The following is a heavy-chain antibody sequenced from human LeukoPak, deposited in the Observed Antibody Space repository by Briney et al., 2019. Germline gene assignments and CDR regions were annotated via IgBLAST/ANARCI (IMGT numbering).Heavy chain of an antibody. J-gene: IGHJ4*02. Sequence: SETLSLTCAVYGGSFSGYYWSWIRQPPGKGLEWIGEINHSGSTNYNPSLKSRVTISVDTSKNQFSLKLSSVTAAVTAAYYCARGPSGGSCLDYWGQGTLVTVSS. V-gene: IGHV4-34*01. CDR3: ARGPSGGSCLDY. D-gene: IGHD2-15*01. CDR2: INHSGST. CDR1: GGSFSGYY.